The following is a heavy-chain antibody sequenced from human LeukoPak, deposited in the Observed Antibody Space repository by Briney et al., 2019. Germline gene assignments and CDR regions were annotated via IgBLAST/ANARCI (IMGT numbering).Heavy chain of an antibody. CDR1: DYSISSGYY. D-gene: IGHD3-10*01. CDR3: ARTRYYYNSRSYGAPYYFDY. V-gene: IGHV4-38-2*02. J-gene: IGHJ4*02. CDR2: IYHSGST. Sequence: PSETLSLTCTISDYSISSGYYWGWIRQPPGKGLEWIGSIYHSGSTYYNPSLKSRVTISVDTSKNQFSLKLSSVTAADTAVYYCARTRYYYNSRSYGAPYYFDYWGQGTLVTVSS.